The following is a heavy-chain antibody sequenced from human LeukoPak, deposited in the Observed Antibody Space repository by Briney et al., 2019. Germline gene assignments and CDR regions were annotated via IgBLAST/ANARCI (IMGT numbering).Heavy chain of an antibody. J-gene: IGHJ4*02. V-gene: IGHV3-30*04. CDR3: ARRRGYSYGHFDY. D-gene: IGHD5-18*01. Sequence: PGGSLRLSCAASGFTFSSYAMHWVRQAPGKGLEWVAVISYDGSNKYYADSVKGRFTTSRDNSKNTLYLQMNSLRAEDTAVYYCARRRGYSYGHFDYWGQGTLVTVSS. CDR2: ISYDGSNK. CDR1: GFTFSSYA.